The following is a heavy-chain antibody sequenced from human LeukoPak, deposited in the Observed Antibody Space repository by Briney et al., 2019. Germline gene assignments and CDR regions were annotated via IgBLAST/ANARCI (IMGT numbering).Heavy chain of an antibody. D-gene: IGHD3-10*01. CDR2: IYYSGST. CDR3: ARDRRGSGSYYNYYYYGMDV. J-gene: IGHJ6*02. Sequence: PSETLSLTCTVSGGSISSGDYYWSWIRQPPGKGLEWIGYIYYSGSTYYNPSLKSRVTISVDTSKNQFSLKLSSVTAADTAVYYCARDRRGSGSYYNYYYYGMDVWGQGTTVTVSS. V-gene: IGHV4-30-4*08. CDR1: GGSISSGDYY.